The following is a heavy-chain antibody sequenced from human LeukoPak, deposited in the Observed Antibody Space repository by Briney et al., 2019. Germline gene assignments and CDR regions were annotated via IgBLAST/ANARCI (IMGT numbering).Heavy chain of an antibody. V-gene: IGHV3-23*01. CDR1: GITLSNYG. Sequence: GGSLRLSCAASGITLSNYGMSWVRQVPGKGLEWVAGISGSGGGTNYADSMKGRFTISRDNPKNTLFLQMNNLRAEDTAVYYCARDGPLSSGPLGYGMDVWGQGTTVTVSS. D-gene: IGHD3-22*01. CDR3: ARDGPLSSGPLGYGMDV. J-gene: IGHJ6*02. CDR2: ISGSGGGT.